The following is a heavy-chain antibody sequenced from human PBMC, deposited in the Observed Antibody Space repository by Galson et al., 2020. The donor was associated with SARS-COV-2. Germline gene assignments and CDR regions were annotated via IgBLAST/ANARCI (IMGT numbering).Heavy chain of an antibody. J-gene: IGHJ4*02. Sequence: GGSLRLSCGASGFSFSSYDMHWVRQAAGKGLEWVSGIGTAADTYYPGSVKGRFTISRENAKNSLNLQMNSLRAGDTAVYYCARASGTGGTTEFDFWGQGPLVTVSS. D-gene: IGHD2-8*02. CDR1: GFSFSSYD. V-gene: IGHV3-13*01. CDR2: IGTAADT. CDR3: ARASGTGGTTEFDF.